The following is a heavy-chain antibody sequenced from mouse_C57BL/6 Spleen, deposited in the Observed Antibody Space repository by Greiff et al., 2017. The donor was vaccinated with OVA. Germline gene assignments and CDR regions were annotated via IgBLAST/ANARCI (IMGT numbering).Heavy chain of an antibody. D-gene: IGHD1-1*01. J-gene: IGHJ2*01. Sequence: VQRVESGPELVKPGASVKISCKASGYAFSSSWMNWVKQRPGKGLEWIGRIYPGDGDTNYNGKFKGKATLTADKSSSTAYMQLSSLTSEDSAVYFCARELTTVVEFLDYWGQGTTLTVSS. CDR1: GYAFSSSW. V-gene: IGHV1-82*01. CDR2: IYPGDGDT. CDR3: ARELTTVVEFLDY.